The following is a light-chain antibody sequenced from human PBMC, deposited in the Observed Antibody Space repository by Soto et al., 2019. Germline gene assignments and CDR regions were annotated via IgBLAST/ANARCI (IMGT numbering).Light chain of an antibody. CDR3: SSYTSSNTYV. CDR2: EVS. J-gene: IGLJ1*01. CDR1: SSDVGGYNY. Sequence: QSALTQPASVSGSPGQSITISCTGTSSDVGGYNYVSWYQQHPGKAPKLMIYEVSTRPSGVSRRFSGSKSGNTASLTISGLQTEDEADYYCSSYTSSNTYVFGTGTKVTV. V-gene: IGLV2-14*01.